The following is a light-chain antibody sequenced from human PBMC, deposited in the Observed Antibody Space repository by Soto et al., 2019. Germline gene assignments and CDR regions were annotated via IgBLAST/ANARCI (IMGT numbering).Light chain of an antibody. CDR2: GAS. Sequence: EIVLTQSPGTLSLSPGERATLSCKASHNVNSAYLAWYQQKPGQAPRLLIYGASSRATGIPDRFSGSGSGTDFTLTISGLEPEDFAVYYCQQYGGSHGGTFGQGTKLEVK. CDR3: QQYGGSHGGT. J-gene: IGKJ2*02. V-gene: IGKV3-20*01. CDR1: HNVNSAY.